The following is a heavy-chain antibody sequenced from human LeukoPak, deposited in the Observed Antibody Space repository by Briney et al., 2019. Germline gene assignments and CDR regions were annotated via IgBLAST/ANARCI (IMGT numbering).Heavy chain of an antibody. J-gene: IGHJ3*02. CDR2: IYTSGST. V-gene: IGHV4-61*02. Sequence: SQTLSLTCTVSGGSISSGSYYWSWIRQPAGKGLEWIGRIYTSGSTNYNPSLKSRVTISVDTSKNQFSLKLRSVTAADTAVYYCATDSSGYYSLSAFDIWGQGTMVTVSS. D-gene: IGHD3-22*01. CDR1: GGSISSGSYY. CDR3: ATDSSGYYSLSAFDI.